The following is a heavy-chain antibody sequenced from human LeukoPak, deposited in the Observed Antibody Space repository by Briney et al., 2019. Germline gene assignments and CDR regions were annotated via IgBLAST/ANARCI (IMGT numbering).Heavy chain of an antibody. D-gene: IGHD3-10*02. CDR2: ISYDGSNK. V-gene: IGHV3-30*18. CDR3: AKCPGRLYYYGMDV. CDR1: GFTFSDYY. Sequence: GGSLRLSCAASGFTFSDYYMNWVRQAPGKGLEWVAVISYDGSNKYYADSVKGRFTISRDNSKNTLYLQMNSLRAEGTAVYYCAKCPGRLYYYGMDVWGQGTTVTVSS. J-gene: IGHJ6*02.